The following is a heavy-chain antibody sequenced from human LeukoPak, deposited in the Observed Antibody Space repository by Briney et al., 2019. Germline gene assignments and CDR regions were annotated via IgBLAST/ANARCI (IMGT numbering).Heavy chain of an antibody. CDR1: GYSISSGYY. D-gene: IGHD6-13*01. CDR3: ARDQIAAAGIFDY. CDR2: IYHSGST. V-gene: IGHV4-38-2*02. Sequence: SETLSLTCAVSGYSISSGYYWGWIRQPPGKGLEWIGSIYHSGSTYYNPSLKSRVTISVDTSKTQFSLKLSSVTAADTAVYYCARDQIAAAGIFDYWGQGTLVTVSS. J-gene: IGHJ4*02.